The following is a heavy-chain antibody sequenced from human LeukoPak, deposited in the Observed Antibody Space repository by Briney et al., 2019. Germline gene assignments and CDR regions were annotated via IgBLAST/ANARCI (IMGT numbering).Heavy chain of an antibody. J-gene: IGHJ5*02. V-gene: IGHV1-69*13. Sequence: ASVTVSCKASGYSFTAYYLHWVRQAPGQGLEWMGGIIPIFGTANYAQKFQGRVTITADESTSTAYMELSSLRSEDTAVYYCALGIAVAGTGNWFDPWGQGTLVTVSS. CDR3: ALGIAVAGTGNWFDP. CDR1: GYSFTAYY. D-gene: IGHD6-19*01. CDR2: IIPIFGTA.